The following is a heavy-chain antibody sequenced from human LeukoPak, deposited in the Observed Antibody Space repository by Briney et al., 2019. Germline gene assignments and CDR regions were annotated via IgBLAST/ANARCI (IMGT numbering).Heavy chain of an antibody. CDR1: GVTFRIYG. D-gene: IGHD3-9*01. V-gene: IGHV3-23*01. J-gene: IGHJ4*02. CDR3: AKAGADRVLRHFDWSAWE. Sequence: HPGGSLRLSCAASGVTFRIYGMSWVRQAPGKGLEWVSGISGSGGTTNYAESVKGRFTISRDNSKNTLYLQMSSLRAEDTAVYYCAKAGADRVLRHFDWSAWEWGQGTLVTVSS. CDR2: ISGSGGTT.